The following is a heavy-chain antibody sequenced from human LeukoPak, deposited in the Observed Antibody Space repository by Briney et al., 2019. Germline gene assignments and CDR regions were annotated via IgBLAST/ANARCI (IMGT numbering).Heavy chain of an antibody. CDR1: GFTFSNAW. D-gene: IGHD5-18*01. V-gene: IGHV3-15*01. CDR3: INRWRGYSFDY. Sequence: GGSLRLSCAASGFTFSNAWMSWVRQAPGKGLEWVGRIKSKTDGGTTDYAAPVKGRFTISRDDSKNTLYLQMNSLKTEDTAVYYCINRWRGYSFDYWGQGTLVTVSS. J-gene: IGHJ4*02. CDR2: IKSKTDGGTT.